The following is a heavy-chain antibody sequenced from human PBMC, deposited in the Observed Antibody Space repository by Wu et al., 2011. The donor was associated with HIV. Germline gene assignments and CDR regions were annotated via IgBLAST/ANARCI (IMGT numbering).Heavy chain of an antibody. J-gene: IGHJ4*02. Sequence: QVQLVQSGPEVKKPGSSVKVSCKASGGTFSSHGISWVRQAPGQGLEWMGRIIPIFGTANYAQKFQGRVTITADKSTSTAYMELSSLRSEDTAVYYCASRTSVEAGVAYWGQGTLVTVSS. CDR2: IIPIFGTA. D-gene: IGHD4-23*01. V-gene: IGHV1-69*14. CDR1: GGTFSSHG. CDR3: ASRTSVEAGVAY.